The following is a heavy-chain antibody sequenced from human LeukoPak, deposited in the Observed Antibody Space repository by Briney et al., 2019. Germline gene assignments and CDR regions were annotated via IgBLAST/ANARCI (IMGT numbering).Heavy chain of an antibody. CDR1: GGSISSSSYY. CDR2: IYYSGST. V-gene: IGHV4-39*01. CDR3: QLYYGSETVDY. J-gene: IGHJ4*02. D-gene: IGHD3-10*01. Sequence: SETLSLTCTVSGGSISSSSYYWGWLRQPPGKGLEWIGSIYYSGSTYYNPSLKSRVTISVDTSKNQFSLKLSSVTAADTAVYYCQLYYGSETVDYWGQGTLVTVAS.